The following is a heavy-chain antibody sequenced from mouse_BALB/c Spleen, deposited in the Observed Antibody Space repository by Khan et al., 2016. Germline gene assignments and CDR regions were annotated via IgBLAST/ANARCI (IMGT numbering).Heavy chain of an antibody. Sequence: QIQLVQSGPELKKPGETVKISCKASGYTFTDYSMHWVKQAPGKGLKWMGWINTETGEPTYADDFKGRFAFSLETSASTAYLQINNLKNEDTATYCCAAPHILCSFAYGGQGTLVTVSA. CDR3: AAPHILCSFAY. D-gene: IGHD1-1*02. V-gene: IGHV9-2-1*01. J-gene: IGHJ3*01. CDR1: GYTFTDYS. CDR2: INTETGEP.